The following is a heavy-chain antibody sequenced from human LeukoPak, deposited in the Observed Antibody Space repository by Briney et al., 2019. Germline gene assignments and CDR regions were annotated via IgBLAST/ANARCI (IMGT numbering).Heavy chain of an antibody. V-gene: IGHV3-64D*06. CDR2: ITNYGDGT. Sequence: GGSRRLSCSASGFIFTDYTIHWVRQAPGKGLEYVSAITNYGDGTYYADSVKGRFTISRDNPKNTVWLQMSSLRPEDTAVYYCVKYTRDTRDDYWGQGTLVTVSS. CDR1: GFIFTDYT. CDR3: VKYTRDTRDDY. J-gene: IGHJ4*02. D-gene: IGHD5-24*01.